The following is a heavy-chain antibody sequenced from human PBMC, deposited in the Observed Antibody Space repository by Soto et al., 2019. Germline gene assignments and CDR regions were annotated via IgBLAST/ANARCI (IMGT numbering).Heavy chain of an antibody. CDR2: MNPNSGNT. CDR1: GYTFTSYD. V-gene: IGHV1-8*01. D-gene: IGHD5-12*01. CDR3: ARGGGGDSGYDYPYYYYGMDV. Sequence: QVQLVQSGAEVKKPGASVKVSCKASGYTFTSYDINWVRQATGQGLEWMGWMNPNSGNTGYAQKFQGRVTMTRNTSISTAYRELGSLRSEDTAVYYCARGGGGDSGYDYPYYYYGMDVWGQGTTVTVSS. J-gene: IGHJ6*02.